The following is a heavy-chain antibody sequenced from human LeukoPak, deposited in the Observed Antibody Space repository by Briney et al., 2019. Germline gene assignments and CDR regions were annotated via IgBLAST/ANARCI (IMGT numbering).Heavy chain of an antibody. CDR3: ARAEVPAAIKSGAFDI. D-gene: IGHD2-2*01. V-gene: IGHV3-33*01. CDR1: GFTFSNYG. CDR2: IWDEGSNK. J-gene: IGHJ3*02. Sequence: GRSLRLSCAASGFTFSNYGMHWVRQAPGKGLEGVAVIWDEGSNKYYADSVKGRFTISRDNSKNTLYLQMNSLRVEDTAVYYCARAEVPAAIKSGAFDIWGQGTMVTVSS.